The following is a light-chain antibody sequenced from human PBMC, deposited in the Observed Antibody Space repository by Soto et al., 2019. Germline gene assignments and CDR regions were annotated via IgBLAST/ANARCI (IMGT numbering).Light chain of an antibody. V-gene: IGKV3-20*01. CDR2: GAS. CDR3: QQYGSSPPTLT. CDR1: QNVSSSY. Sequence: EIVLTQSPGTLSLSPEERATLSCRASQNVSSSYLAWYQQKPGQAPRLLIYGASSRATGIPDRFSGSGSGTDFTLTISRLEPEDFAVYYCQQYGSSPPTLTFGGGTKVDIK. J-gene: IGKJ4*01.